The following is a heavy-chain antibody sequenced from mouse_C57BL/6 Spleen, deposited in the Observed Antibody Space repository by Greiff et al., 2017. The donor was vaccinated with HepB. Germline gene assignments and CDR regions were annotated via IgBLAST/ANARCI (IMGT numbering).Heavy chain of an antibody. V-gene: IGHV5-6*01. Sequence: EVNVVESGGDLVKPGGSLKLSCAASGFTFSSYGMSWVRQTPDKRLEWVATISSGGSYTYYPDSVKGRFTISRDNAKNTLYLQMSSLKSEDTAMYYCARSFLTTVVATDFDVWGTGTTVTVSS. CDR2: ISSGGSYT. CDR3: ARSFLTTVVATDFDV. J-gene: IGHJ1*03. D-gene: IGHD1-1*01. CDR1: GFTFSSYG.